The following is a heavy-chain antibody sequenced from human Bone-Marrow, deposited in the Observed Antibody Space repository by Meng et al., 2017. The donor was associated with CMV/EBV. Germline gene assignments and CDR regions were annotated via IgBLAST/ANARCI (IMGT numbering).Heavy chain of an antibody. V-gene: IGHV3-23*01. D-gene: IGHD6-19*01. CDR2: ISGSGNSR. J-gene: IGHJ4*02. Sequence: GESLKISCAASGFTFSSYGSNWVRQSPGKGLEWVSAISGSGNSRYYADSVKGRFTISRDNSKNTLYLQMNSRRAEDTAVYYCAKEAVGGMSLEYWGQGTLVTVSS. CDR3: AKEAVGGMSLEY. CDR1: GFTFSSYG.